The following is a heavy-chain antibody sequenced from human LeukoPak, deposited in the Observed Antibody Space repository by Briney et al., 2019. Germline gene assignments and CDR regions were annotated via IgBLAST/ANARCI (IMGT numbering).Heavy chain of an antibody. CDR1: GFTFDDYA. CDR3: AKDIGSSSSPYHFDY. V-gene: IGHV3-9*01. CDR2: ISWNSGSI. J-gene: IGHJ4*02. Sequence: GRSLRLSCAASGFTFDDYAMHWVRQAPGKGLEWVSGISWNSGSIGYADSVKGRFTISRDNAKNSLYLQMNSLRAEDTALYYCAKDIGSSSSPYHFDYWGQGTLVTVSS. D-gene: IGHD6-6*01.